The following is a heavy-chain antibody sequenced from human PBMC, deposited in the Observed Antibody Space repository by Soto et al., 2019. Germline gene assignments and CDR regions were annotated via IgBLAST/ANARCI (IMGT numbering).Heavy chain of an antibody. J-gene: IGHJ6*03. CDR1: GFTFSSYS. V-gene: IGHV3-48*01. CDR2: ISSSSSTI. CDR3: ATPDILTGLSWYYMDV. Sequence: PGGSLRLSCAASGFTFSSYSMNWVRQAPGKGLEWVSYISSSSSTIYYADSVKGRFTISRDNAKNSLYLQMNSLRAEDTAVYYCATPDILTGLSWYYMDVWGKGTTVTVSS. D-gene: IGHD3-9*01.